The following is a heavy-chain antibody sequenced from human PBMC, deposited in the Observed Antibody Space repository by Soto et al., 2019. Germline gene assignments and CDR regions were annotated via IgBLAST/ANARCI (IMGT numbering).Heavy chain of an antibody. CDR3: ARVITIFGVVIPFYGMDV. CDR2: ISSSGSTI. D-gene: IGHD3-3*01. Sequence: GGSLRLSCAASGFTFSSYEMNWVRQAPGKGLEWVSYISSSGSTIYYADSVKGRFTISRDNAKNSLYLQMNSLRAEDTAVYYCARVITIFGVVIPFYGMDVWGQGTTVTVSS. J-gene: IGHJ6*02. CDR1: GFTFSSYE. V-gene: IGHV3-48*03.